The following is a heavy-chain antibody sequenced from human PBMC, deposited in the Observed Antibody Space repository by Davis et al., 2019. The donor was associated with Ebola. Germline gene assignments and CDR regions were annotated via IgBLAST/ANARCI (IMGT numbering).Heavy chain of an antibody. CDR3: ARDRDRRSGSYATLDYYYGMDV. CDR1: GGSISSYY. D-gene: IGHD3-10*01. J-gene: IGHJ6*04. CDR2: IYYSGST. V-gene: IGHV4-59*01. Sequence: PSETLSLTCTVSGGSISSYYWSWIRQPPGKGLEWIGYIYYSGSTNYNPSLKSRVTISVDTSKNQFSLKLSSVTAADTAVYYCARDRDRRSGSYATLDYYYGMDVWGKGTTVTVSS.